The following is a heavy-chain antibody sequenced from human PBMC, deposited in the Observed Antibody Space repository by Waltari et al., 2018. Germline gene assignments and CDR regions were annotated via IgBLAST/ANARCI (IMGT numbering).Heavy chain of an antibody. D-gene: IGHD3-10*01. CDR2: IIPIFGTA. CDR3: ARVYRYYGSGSYRAFDI. CDR1: GGTFSSYA. V-gene: IGHV1-69*14. Sequence: QVQLVQSGAEVKKPGSSVKVSCKAAGGTFSSYAISWVRQDPGKGLEWMGGIIPIFGTANYAQKFQGRVTITADKSTSTAYMELSSLRSEDTAVYYCARVYRYYGSGSYRAFDIWGQGTMVTVSS. J-gene: IGHJ3*02.